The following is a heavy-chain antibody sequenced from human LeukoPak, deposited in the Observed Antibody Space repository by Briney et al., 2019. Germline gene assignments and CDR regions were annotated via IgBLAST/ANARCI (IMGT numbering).Heavy chain of an antibody. CDR1: GFTFSSYA. CDR3: AKSSSSWHGGKEGY. D-gene: IGHD6-13*01. CDR2: ISSNGDST. V-gene: IGHV3-64D*06. J-gene: IGHJ4*02. Sequence: GGSLRLSCSASGFTFSSYAMHWVRQAPGKGMEYVSAISSNGDSTYYADSVKGRFTISRDNSKNTLYLQMSSLRAEDTAVYYCAKSSSSWHGGKEGYWGQGTLVTVSS.